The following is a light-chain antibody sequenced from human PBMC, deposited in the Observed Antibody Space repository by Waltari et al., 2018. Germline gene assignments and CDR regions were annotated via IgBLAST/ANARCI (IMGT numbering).Light chain of an antibody. Sequence: QPVLTQPPSVSGAPGQRISISCTGSSSNIGANYNVQWYQQVPGTAPKRLIYGNNNRPSGVPGRFSGSKTGTSASPAITGLQFEDEADYYCQSYDRSLSASVLFGGGTKLTVL. CDR1: SSNIGANYN. CDR3: QSYDRSLSASVL. V-gene: IGLV1-40*01. J-gene: IGLJ2*01. CDR2: GNN.